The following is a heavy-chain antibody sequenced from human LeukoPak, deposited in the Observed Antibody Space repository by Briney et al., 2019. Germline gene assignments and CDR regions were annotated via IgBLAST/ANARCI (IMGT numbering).Heavy chain of an antibody. V-gene: IGHV4-61*09. CDR3: ARVPGNFYHY. J-gene: IGHJ4*02. CDR2: ISTSGST. D-gene: IGHD2/OR15-2a*01. CDR1: GVSMSSGNYY. Sequence: SQTLSLTCTVSGVSMSSGNYYWSWIRQPAGKGLEWIGHISTSGSTKYNPSLKCRVMISMDTSKEQLHLKLRSVAAAATAVYYRARVPGNFYHYWGTGTLVTVS.